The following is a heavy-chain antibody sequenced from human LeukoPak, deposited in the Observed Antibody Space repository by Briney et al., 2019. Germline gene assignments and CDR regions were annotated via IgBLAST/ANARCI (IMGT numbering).Heavy chain of an antibody. V-gene: IGHV3-74*01. CDR1: GFTFSSYW. CDR3: ARDSRSLNYGMDV. J-gene: IGHJ6*02. CDR2: INSDGSST. Sequence: PGGSLRLSCAASGFTFSSYWMHWVRQAPGKGLVWVSRINSDGSSTSYADFVKGRFTISRDNAKNTLYLQMNSLRAEDTAVYYCARDSRSLNYGMDVWGQGTTVTVSS.